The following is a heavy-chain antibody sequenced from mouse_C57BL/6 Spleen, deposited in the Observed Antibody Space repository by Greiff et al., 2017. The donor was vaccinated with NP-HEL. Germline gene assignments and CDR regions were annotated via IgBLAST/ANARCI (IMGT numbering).Heavy chain of an antibody. CDR2: IDPETGGT. CDR1: GYTFTDYE. V-gene: IGHV1-15*01. Sequence: QVQLQQSGAELVRPGASVTLSCKASGYTFTDYEMHWVKQTPVPGLEWIGAIDPETGGTAYNQKFKGKAILTAEKSSSTAYMELRSLTSEDAAVYYCTIIYDGNDTDYWGQGTTLTVSS. CDR3: TIIYDGNDTDY. D-gene: IGHD2-2*01. J-gene: IGHJ2*01.